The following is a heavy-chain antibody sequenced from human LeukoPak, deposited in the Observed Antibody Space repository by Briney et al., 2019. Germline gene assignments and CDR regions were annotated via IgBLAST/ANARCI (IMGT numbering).Heavy chain of an antibody. D-gene: IGHD3-10*01. J-gene: IGHJ4*02. V-gene: IGHV3-11*05. CDR2: ISSSSSYT. CDR1: GFTFSDYY. CDR3: ARVLMVRGVFFDY. Sequence: GVSLRLSCAASGFTFSDYYMSWIRQAPGKGLEWVSYISSSSSYTNYEDSVKGRFTISRDNAKNSLYLQMNSLRAEDTAVYYCARVLMVRGVFFDYWGQGTLVTVSS.